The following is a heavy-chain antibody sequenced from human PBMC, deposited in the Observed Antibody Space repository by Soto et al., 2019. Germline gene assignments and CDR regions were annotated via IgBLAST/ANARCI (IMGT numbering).Heavy chain of an antibody. CDR2: IYYSGST. J-gene: IGHJ6*03. CDR1: GGSISNYY. D-gene: IGHD5-12*01. V-gene: IGHV4-59*08. Sequence: SETLSLTCTVSGGSISNYYWSWIRQPPGKGLEWIGYIYYSGSTNYNPSLKSRVTISVDTSKNQFSLKLTSVTAADTAVYYCARHPGYSGYDDNYYYYMDVRGKGTTVTVSS. CDR3: ARHPGYSGYDDNYYYYMDV.